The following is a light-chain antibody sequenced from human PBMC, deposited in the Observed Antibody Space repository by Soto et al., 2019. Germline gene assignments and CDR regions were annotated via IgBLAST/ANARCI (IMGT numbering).Light chain of an antibody. J-gene: IGLJ1*01. CDR3: QSYDSSLSVYV. V-gene: IGLV1-40*01. CDR1: SSNIGTGYD. CDR2: GNS. Sequence: QPVLTQPPSMSGAPGQRVTFSCTGSSSNIGTGYDVHWYQHLPGTAPKLLIYGNSNRPSGVPDRFSGSKSGTSASLAITGLQAEDEADYYCQSYDSSLSVYVFGTGTKLTVL.